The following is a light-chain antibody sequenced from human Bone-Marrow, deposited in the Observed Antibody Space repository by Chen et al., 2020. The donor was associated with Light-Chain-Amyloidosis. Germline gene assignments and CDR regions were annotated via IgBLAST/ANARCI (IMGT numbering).Light chain of an antibody. V-gene: IGLV6-57*01. CDR3: QSYQGSSQGV. J-gene: IGLJ3*02. CDR2: EDD. CDR1: SGSIATNY. Sequence: NFMLTQPHSVSESPGKTVIISCTLSSGSIATNYVQGYQQRPGSSPTTVIYEDDQRPSGAPDRFSGSIDRSSNSASLTISGLKTEDEADYYCQSYQGSSQGVFGGGTKLTVL.